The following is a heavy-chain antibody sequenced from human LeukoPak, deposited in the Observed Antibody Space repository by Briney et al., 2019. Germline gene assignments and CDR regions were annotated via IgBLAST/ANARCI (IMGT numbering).Heavy chain of an antibody. CDR2: IIPIFGTA. CDR1: GGTFSSYA. V-gene: IGHV1-69*05. J-gene: IGHJ5*02. D-gene: IGHD3-10*01. CDR3: ARDSVVRGVNWFDP. Sequence: GASVKVSCKASGGTFSSYAISWVRQAPGQGLEWMGGIIPIFGTAHYAQKFQGRVTITTDESTSTAYMELSSLRSEDTAVYYCARDSVVRGVNWFDPWGQGTLVTVSS.